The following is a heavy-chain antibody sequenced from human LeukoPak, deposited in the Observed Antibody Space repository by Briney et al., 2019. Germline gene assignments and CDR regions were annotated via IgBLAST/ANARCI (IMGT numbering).Heavy chain of an antibody. CDR2: IYTSGST. D-gene: IGHD7-27*01. J-gene: IGHJ4*02. CDR1: RGSISSAGYY. CDR3: ARATNWGFRGNFDY. Sequence: SETLSLTCTVSRGSISSAGYYWSWIRQPAGKGLEWIGRIYTSGSTNYNPSLKSRVTISLDTSKKQFSLKLSSVTAADTAVYYCARATNWGFRGNFDYWGQGTLVTVSS. V-gene: IGHV4-61*02.